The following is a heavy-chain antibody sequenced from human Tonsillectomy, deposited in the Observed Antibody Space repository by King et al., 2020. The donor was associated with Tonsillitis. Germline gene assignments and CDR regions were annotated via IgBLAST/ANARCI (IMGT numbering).Heavy chain of an antibody. CDR2: IYSGGST. V-gene: IGHV3-66*01. Sequence: VQLVESGGGLVQPGGSLRLSCAASGFTVSSNYMSWVRQAPGKGLEWVSVIYSGGSTYYADSVKGRFTISRDNSKNTLYRQMNSLRAADTAVYYCARGARVRGVIITHYYYGMDVWGQGTTVTVSS. CDR3: ARGARVRGVIITHYYYGMDV. J-gene: IGHJ6*02. D-gene: IGHD3-10*01. CDR1: GFTVSSNY.